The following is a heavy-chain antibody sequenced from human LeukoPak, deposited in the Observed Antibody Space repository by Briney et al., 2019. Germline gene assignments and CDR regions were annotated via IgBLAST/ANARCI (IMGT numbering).Heavy chain of an antibody. CDR3: ARRSSYDILTGYGSGAFDI. J-gene: IGHJ3*02. CDR2: IYYSGST. Sequence: SETLSLTCTVSGGSISSSSYYWGWIRQPPGKGLEWIGSIYYSGSTYYNPSLKSRVTISVDTSKDQFSLKLSSVTAADTAVYYCARRSSYDILTGYGSGAFDIWGQGTMVTVSS. D-gene: IGHD3-9*01. CDR1: GGSISSSSYY. V-gene: IGHV4-39*01.